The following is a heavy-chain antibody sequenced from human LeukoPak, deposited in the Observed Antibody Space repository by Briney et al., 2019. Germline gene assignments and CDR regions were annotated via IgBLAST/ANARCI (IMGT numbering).Heavy chain of an antibody. CDR3: ARRYTTYYYDSSAAFDI. CDR1: GYSISSGYY. V-gene: IGHV4-38-2*02. Sequence: SETLSLTCTVSGYSISSGYYWGWIRQPPGKGLEWIGSIYHSGSTYYNPSLKSRVTISVDTSKNQFSLKLSSVTAADTAMYYCARRYTTYYYDSSAAFDIWGQGTMVTVSS. D-gene: IGHD3-22*01. CDR2: IYHSGST. J-gene: IGHJ3*02.